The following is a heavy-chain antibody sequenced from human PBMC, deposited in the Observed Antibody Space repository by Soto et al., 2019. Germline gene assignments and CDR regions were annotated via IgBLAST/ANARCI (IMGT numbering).Heavy chain of an antibody. CDR2: IYPGDFDT. J-gene: IGHJ4*02. CDR3: ARRLSPLDPYYFDY. Sequence: GESLKISCKGSGYSFTTYWIAWVRQMPGKGLEWMGIIYPGDFDTRYSPSFQGQVTISADKSISTAYLQWSSLKASDTAMYYCARRLSPLDPYYFDYWGQGTLVTVS. V-gene: IGHV5-51*01. CDR1: GYSFTTYW.